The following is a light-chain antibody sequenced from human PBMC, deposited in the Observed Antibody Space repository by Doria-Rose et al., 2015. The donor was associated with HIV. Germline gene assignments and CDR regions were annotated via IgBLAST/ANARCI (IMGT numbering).Light chain of an antibody. CDR2: CAS. CDR1: QSPLYTSKHY. CDR3: QQYYDTPS. J-gene: IGKJ3*01. V-gene: IGKV4-1*01. Sequence: DIRETQSTEALGMSLGERATLNCKSNQSPLYTSKHYLAWYQQEPGQPPKLLTYCASTRQSGVPARFSGSGSGTDFTLTISSLEAEDVAVYYCQQYYDTPSFGPGTTVDIK.